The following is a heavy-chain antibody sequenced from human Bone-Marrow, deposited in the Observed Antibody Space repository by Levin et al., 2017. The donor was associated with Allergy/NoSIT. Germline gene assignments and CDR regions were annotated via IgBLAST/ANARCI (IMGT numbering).Heavy chain of an antibody. Sequence: GASVKVSCAASGFTFSSYWMHWVRQAPGKGLVWVSRINSDGSSTYYADSVKGRFTISRDNAKNTLYLQMNSLRAEDTAVYYCARREGYCSGGTCYFDYWGQGTLVTVSS. J-gene: IGHJ4*02. D-gene: IGHD2-15*01. V-gene: IGHV3-74*01. CDR2: INSDGSST. CDR1: GFTFSSYW. CDR3: ARREGYCSGGTCYFDY.